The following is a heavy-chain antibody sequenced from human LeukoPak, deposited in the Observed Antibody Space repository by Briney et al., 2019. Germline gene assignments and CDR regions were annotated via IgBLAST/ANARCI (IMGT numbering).Heavy chain of an antibody. Sequence: ASVKVSCKASGYTLTSYGISWVRQAPGQGLEWTGWISAYNGNTNYAQKLQGRVTMTTDTSTSTAYMELRSLRSDDTAVYYCARDRLADFWSGSDAFDIWGQGTMVTVSS. J-gene: IGHJ3*02. D-gene: IGHD3-3*01. V-gene: IGHV1-18*01. CDR2: ISAYNGNT. CDR3: ARDRLADFWSGSDAFDI. CDR1: GYTLTSYG.